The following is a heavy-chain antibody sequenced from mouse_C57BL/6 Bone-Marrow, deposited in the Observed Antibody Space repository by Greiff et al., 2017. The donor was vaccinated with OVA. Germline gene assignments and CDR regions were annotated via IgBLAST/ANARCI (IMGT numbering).Heavy chain of an antibody. D-gene: IGHD1-1*01. V-gene: IGHV1-50*01. CDR1: GYTFTSYW. Sequence: QVQLQQPGAELVKPGASVKLSCKASGYTFTSYWMQWVKQRPGQGLEWIGEIDPSDSYTNYNQKFKGKATLTVDTSSSTAYMQLSSLTSEDSAVYYCARERIYGTTVVATGQYYYAMDYWGQGTSVTVSS. J-gene: IGHJ4*01. CDR3: ARERIYGTTVVATGQYYYAMDY. CDR2: IDPSDSYT.